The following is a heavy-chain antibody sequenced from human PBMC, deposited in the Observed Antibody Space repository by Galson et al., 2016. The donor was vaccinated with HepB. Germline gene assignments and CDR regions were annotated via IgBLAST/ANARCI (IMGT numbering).Heavy chain of an antibody. J-gene: IGHJ4*02. Sequence: SLRLSCAASGFTVSSNYMSWVHQAPGKGLEWVSLIYIDDSTYYADSVKGRFTISRDNPKNTLHLQMNSLRAEDTAVYYCSRSPSRYAFDYWGQGTLVTVSS. V-gene: IGHV3-53*01. CDR2: IYIDDST. CDR3: SRSPSRYAFDY. CDR1: GFTVSSNY. D-gene: IGHD2-2*01.